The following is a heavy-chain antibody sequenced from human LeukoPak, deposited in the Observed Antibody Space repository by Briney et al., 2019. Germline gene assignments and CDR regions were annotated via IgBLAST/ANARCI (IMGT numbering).Heavy chain of an antibody. CDR1: GFTFGDYA. D-gene: IGHD5-18*01. CDR2: ITSGSSYI. Sequence: GGSLRLSCTASGFTFGDYAMSWFRQAPGKGLEWVSSITSGSSYIYYADSVKGRFTISRDNAKNSLYLQMNSLRAEDTAVYYCARDLSSRGYTYGTPAFTFDVWGQGTMVTVSS. J-gene: IGHJ3*01. V-gene: IGHV3-21*01. CDR3: ARDLSSRGYTYGTPAFTFDV.